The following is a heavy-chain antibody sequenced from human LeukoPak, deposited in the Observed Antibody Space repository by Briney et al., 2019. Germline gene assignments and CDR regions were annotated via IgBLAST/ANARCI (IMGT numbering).Heavy chain of an antibody. J-gene: IGHJ4*02. V-gene: IGHV3-30*02. Sequence: GGSLRLSCAASGFTFSSYGMHWVRQAPGKGLEWVAFIRYDGSNKYYADSVKGRFTISRDDSKNTLYLQMNSLRAEDTAVYYCAKSVSLVTYFDYWGQGTLVTVSS. CDR3: AKSVSLVTYFDY. D-gene: IGHD1-26*01. CDR1: GFTFSSYG. CDR2: IRYDGSNK.